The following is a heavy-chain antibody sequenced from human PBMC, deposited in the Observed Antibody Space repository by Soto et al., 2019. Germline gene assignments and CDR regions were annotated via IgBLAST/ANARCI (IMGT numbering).Heavy chain of an antibody. D-gene: IGHD3-9*01. J-gene: IGHJ4*02. CDR2: IYYSGST. CDR3: ARSASGYDIWTGYYKTTRQIDY. CDR1: GGSISSGGYY. Sequence: PSETLSLTCTVSGGSISSGGYYWSWIRQHPGKGLEWIGYIYYSGSTYYNPSLKSRVTISVDTSKNQFSLKLSSVTAADTAVYYCARSASGYDIWTGYYKTTRQIDYWGQGTLVTVSS. V-gene: IGHV4-31*03.